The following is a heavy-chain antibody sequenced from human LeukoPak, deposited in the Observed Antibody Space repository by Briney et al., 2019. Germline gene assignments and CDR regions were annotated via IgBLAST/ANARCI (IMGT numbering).Heavy chain of an antibody. CDR2: ISKDGSNE. Sequence: GGSLRLSCAASGFTFSSYGLHWVRQAPGKGLECVAVISKDGSNEHYADPGKGRFTISRDKSKNTLYLQMNSLRTEDTAVYYCVRDRGDGYNQIDYWGQGTLVTVSS. V-gene: IGHV3-30*04. CDR3: VRDRGDGYNQIDY. D-gene: IGHD5-24*01. CDR1: GFTFSSYG. J-gene: IGHJ4*02.